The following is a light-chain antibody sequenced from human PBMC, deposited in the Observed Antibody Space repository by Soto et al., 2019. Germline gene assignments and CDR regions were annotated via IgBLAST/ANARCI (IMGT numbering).Light chain of an antibody. J-gene: IGKJ1*01. CDR3: QQSYRTPPWT. Sequence: DIQMTQSPSSLSASVGDRVTITCRASQSISSYLNWYQQKPGKAPKLLIYAASSLQSGVPSRFGGSGSGTDFPLATSSLQSADFATYYCQQSYRTPPWTFGQGNNVEIK. V-gene: IGKV1-39*01. CDR2: AAS. CDR1: QSISSY.